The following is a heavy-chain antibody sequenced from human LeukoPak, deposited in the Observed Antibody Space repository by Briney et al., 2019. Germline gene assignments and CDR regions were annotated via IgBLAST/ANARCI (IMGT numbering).Heavy chain of an antibody. V-gene: IGHV4-39*01. D-gene: IGHD3-22*01. CDR2: IYYSGST. J-gene: IGHJ2*01. CDR1: GGSISSSSYY. CDR3: ARHRRWAYDSSAPGWNSYFDL. Sequence: SETLSLTCTVSGGSISSSSYYWGWIRQPPGKGLEWIGSIYYSGSTYYNPSLKSRVTISVDTSKNQFSLKLSSVTAADTAVYYCARHRRWAYDSSAPGWNSYFDLWGRGTLVTVSS.